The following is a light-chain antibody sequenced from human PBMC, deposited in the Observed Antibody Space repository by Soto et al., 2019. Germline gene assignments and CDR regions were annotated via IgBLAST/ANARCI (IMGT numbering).Light chain of an antibody. CDR3: SSYTSSSTDV. Sequence: QSVLTQPASVSGSPGQSITISCTGTSSDVGGYNYVSWYQQHPGKAPKLMIYDVSNRPSGVSNRFSGSKSGNTASLTISGLQAEDEADYSCSSYTSSSTDVFGTGTKVTV. J-gene: IGLJ1*01. CDR1: SSDVGGYNY. V-gene: IGLV2-14*01. CDR2: DVS.